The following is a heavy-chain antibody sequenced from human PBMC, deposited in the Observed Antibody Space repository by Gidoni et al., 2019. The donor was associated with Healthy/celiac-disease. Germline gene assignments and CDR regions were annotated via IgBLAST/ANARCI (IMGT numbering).Heavy chain of an antibody. CDR2: IYYSGST. J-gene: IGHJ3*02. V-gene: IGHV4-31*02. Sequence: EWIGYIYYSGSTYYNPSLKSRVTISVDTSKNQFSLKLSSVTAADTAVYYCAGYPYHYDFWSGYYWGAFDIWGQGTMVTVSS. D-gene: IGHD3-3*01. CDR3: AGYPYHYDFWSGYYWGAFDI.